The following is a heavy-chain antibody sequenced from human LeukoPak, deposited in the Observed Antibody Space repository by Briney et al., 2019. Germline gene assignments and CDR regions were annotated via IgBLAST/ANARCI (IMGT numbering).Heavy chain of an antibody. J-gene: IGHJ6*03. CDR1: GFTFSSYS. V-gene: IGHV3-21*01. Sequence: SGGSLRLSCAASGFTFSSYSMNWVRQAPGKGLEWVSSISSSSSYIYYADSVKGRFTISRDNAKNSLYLQMNSLRAEDTAVYYCARAPALEDDFWSGFSSNNMDVWGKGTTVTVSS. CDR3: ARAPALEDDFWSGFSSNNMDV. D-gene: IGHD3-3*01. CDR2: ISSSSSYI.